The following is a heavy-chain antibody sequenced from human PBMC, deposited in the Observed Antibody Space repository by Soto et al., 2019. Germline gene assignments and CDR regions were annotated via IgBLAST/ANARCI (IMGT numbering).Heavy chain of an antibody. Sequence: VGSLRLSCAASGFTFSGYWMHWVRQAPGKGLVWVSRIKSDGSSTTYADSVKGRFTISRDNAKNTLYLQMNSLRAEDTAVYYCARASYYDSSGYYFDYWGQGTPVTVSS. CDR1: GFTFSGYW. J-gene: IGHJ4*02. D-gene: IGHD3-22*01. CDR2: IKSDGSST. V-gene: IGHV3-74*01. CDR3: ARASYYDSSGYYFDY.